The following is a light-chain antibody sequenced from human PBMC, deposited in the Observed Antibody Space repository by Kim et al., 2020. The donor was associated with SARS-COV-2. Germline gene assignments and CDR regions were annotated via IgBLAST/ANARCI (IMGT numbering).Light chain of an antibody. CDR1: QSISSW. V-gene: IGKV1-5*01. CDR2: DAS. J-gene: IGKJ1*01. Sequence: GDRVTITCRASQSISSWLAWYPQKPGKAPKLLIYDASSLESGVPSRFSGSGSGTEFTLTISSLQPDDFATYYCQQYNSYPWTFGQGTKVDIK. CDR3: QQYNSYPWT.